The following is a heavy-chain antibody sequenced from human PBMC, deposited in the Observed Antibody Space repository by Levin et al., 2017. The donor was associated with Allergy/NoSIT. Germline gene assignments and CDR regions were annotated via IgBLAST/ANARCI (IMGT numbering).Heavy chain of an antibody. CDR3: ARDFYYDILTVYFSDRDY. Sequence: PGGSLRLSCAASGFTFSDYYMTWIRQAPGKGLEWVSYISSSGSTIYYADSVKGRFTISRDNAKNSLYLQMNSLRAEDTAVYYCARDFYYDILTVYFSDRDYWGQGTLVTVSS. D-gene: IGHD3-9*01. CDR1: GFTFSDYY. V-gene: IGHV3-11*01. CDR2: ISSSGSTI. J-gene: IGHJ4*02.